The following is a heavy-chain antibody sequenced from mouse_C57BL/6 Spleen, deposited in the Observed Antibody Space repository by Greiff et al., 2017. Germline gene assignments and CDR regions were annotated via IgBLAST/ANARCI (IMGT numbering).Heavy chain of an antibody. CDR1: GFTFTDYY. CDR3: ARYEGTFDY. J-gene: IGHJ2*01. D-gene: IGHD3-3*01. Sequence: EVMLVESGGGLVQPGGSLSLSCAASGFTFTDYYMSWVRQPPGKALEWLGFIRNKANGYTTEYSASVKGRFTISRDNSQSILYLQMNALRAEDSATYYCARYEGTFDYWGQGTTLTVSS. V-gene: IGHV7-3*01. CDR2: IRNKANGYTT.